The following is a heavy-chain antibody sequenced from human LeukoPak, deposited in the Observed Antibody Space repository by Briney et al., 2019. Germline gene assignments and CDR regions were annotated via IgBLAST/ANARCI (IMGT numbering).Heavy chain of an antibody. CDR3: ARGGMATIREHWFDP. V-gene: IGHV4-59*01. CDR1: GGSISSYY. D-gene: IGHD5-24*01. J-gene: IGHJ5*02. CDR2: IYYSGST. Sequence: SETLSLTCTVSGGSISSYYWSWIRQPPGKGLEWIGYIYYSGSTNYNPSLKSRVTISVDTSKNQFSLKLSSVTAADTAVYYCARGGMATIREHWFDPWGQETLVTVSS.